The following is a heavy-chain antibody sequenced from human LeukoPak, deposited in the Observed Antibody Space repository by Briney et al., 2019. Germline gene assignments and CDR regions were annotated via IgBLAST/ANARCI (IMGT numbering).Heavy chain of an antibody. V-gene: IGHV4-59*01. CDR1: GGSISSYY. J-gene: IGHJ4*02. Sequence: SETLSLTCTVSGGSISSYYWSWIRQPPGKGLEWIGYIYYSGSTNYNPSLKSRVTISVDTSKNQFSLKLSSVTAADTAVYYCARGDVLLWFGEFNAFDSWGQGTLVTVSS. CDR2: IYYSGST. CDR3: ARGDVLLWFGEFNAFDS. D-gene: IGHD3-10*01.